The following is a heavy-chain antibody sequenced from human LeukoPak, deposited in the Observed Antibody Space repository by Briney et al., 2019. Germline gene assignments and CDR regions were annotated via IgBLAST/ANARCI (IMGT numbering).Heavy chain of an antibody. Sequence: GGSLRLSYAASGFTFSSYEMNWVRQAPGKGLEWVSYISSSGSTIYYADSVKGRFTISRDNAKNSLYLQMNSLRAEDTAVYYCAELGITMIGGVWGKGTTVAISS. V-gene: IGHV3-48*03. CDR3: AELGITMIGGV. J-gene: IGHJ6*04. CDR1: GFTFSSYE. D-gene: IGHD3-10*02. CDR2: ISSSGSTI.